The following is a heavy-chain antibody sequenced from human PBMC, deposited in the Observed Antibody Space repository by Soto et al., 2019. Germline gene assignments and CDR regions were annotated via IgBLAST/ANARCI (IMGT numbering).Heavy chain of an antibody. CDR3: AHRVLRTVFGLITTTAIYFDF. J-gene: IGHJ4*02. CDR1: GFSLTTSGVG. V-gene: IGHV2-5*02. Sequence: QITLNESGPTVVRPTETLTLTCRFSGFSLTTSGVGVGWIRQSPGKAPEWLALIFWDDDKRYSASLKSRLTITKDTSKNQVVLTVSDLDPTDTATYYCAHRVLRTVFGLITTTAIYFDFWGQGTPVAAPS. CDR2: IFWDDDK. D-gene: IGHD3-3*01.